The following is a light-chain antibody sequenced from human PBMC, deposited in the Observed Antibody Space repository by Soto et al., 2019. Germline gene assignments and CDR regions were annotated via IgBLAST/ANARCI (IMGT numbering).Light chain of an antibody. V-gene: IGKV3-11*01. CDR1: PSVTNF. CDR3: QQRNVWPPVT. J-gene: IGKJ5*01. Sequence: EIVLTDSPATLSLSLWEIATLSCRASPSVTNFLAWYQQKPGQAPRLLIYGAFNRATGIPARFSGSGSGTDFTLTISSLEPEDSAVYYCQQRNVWPPVTFGQGTRLEIK. CDR2: GAF.